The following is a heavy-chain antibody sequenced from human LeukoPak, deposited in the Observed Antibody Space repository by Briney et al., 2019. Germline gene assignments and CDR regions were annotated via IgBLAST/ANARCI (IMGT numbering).Heavy chain of an antibody. J-gene: IGHJ3*02. CDR3: ARDLGYCSSTSCYGDAFDI. Sequence: SQTLPLTCAISGDSVSSNSAAWNWIRQSPSRGLEWLGRTYYRSKWYNDYAVSVKSRITINPDTSKNQFSLKLSSVTAADTAVYYCARDLGYCSSTSCYGDAFDIWGQGTMVTVSS. D-gene: IGHD2-2*01. CDR2: TYYRSKWYN. CDR1: GDSVSSNSAA. V-gene: IGHV6-1*01.